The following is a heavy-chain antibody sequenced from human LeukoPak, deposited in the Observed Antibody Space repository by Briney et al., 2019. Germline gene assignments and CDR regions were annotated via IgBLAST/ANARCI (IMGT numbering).Heavy chain of an antibody. CDR3: ARAGLPWFGEPYYFDY. CDR1: GGSISSYY. D-gene: IGHD3-10*01. CDR2: IYYSGST. Sequence: SETLSLTCTVSGGSISSYYWSWIRQPPGKGLEGMGYIYYSGSTNYNPSLKSRVTISVDTSKNQFSLKLSSVTAADTAVYYCARAGLPWFGEPYYFDYWGQGTLVTVSS. J-gene: IGHJ4*02. V-gene: IGHV4-59*01.